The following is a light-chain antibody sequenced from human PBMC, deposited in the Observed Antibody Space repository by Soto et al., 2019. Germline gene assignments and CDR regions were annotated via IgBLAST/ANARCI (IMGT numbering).Light chain of an antibody. CDR2: GAS. V-gene: IGKV3-20*01. J-gene: IGKJ2*01. CDR3: QQYAGWPRT. Sequence: IVLTQSPGTLSLSPGERATLSCRASQSVRNNYLAWYQQKPGQAPRLLIYGASNRAAGITDSFSGSESETDFTLTISRLEPEDFAVYYCQQYAGWPRTFGPWTKLEIK. CDR1: QSVRNNY.